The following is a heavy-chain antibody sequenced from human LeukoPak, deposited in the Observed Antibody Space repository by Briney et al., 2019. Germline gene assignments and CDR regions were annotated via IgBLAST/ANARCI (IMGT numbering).Heavy chain of an antibody. CDR2: IKLDGSEK. CDR3: ARISSISYYFDY. V-gene: IGHV3-7*01. J-gene: IGHJ4*02. Sequence: GGSLRLSCAASGFTFSSFWMTWVRQAPGKGLEWVANIKLDGSEKYYVDSVKGRFTVSRDNAKNSLYLQMNSLRAEGTAVYYCARISSISYYFDYWGLGTPVTVSS. CDR1: GFTFSSFW.